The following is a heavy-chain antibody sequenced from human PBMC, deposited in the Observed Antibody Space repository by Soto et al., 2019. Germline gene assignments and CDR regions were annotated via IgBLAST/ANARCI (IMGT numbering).Heavy chain of an antibody. V-gene: IGHV3-23*01. J-gene: IGHJ6*02. Sequence: SQGLSSAPSGFNFSSYAINWIGQAPWKGLEWVSAISGSGGSTYYADSVKGRFTISRDNSRNTLYLQMNSLRAEDTVVYYCAKGYHRIREYYYYGMEVWGQGITEIVS. D-gene: IGHD1-26*01. CDR1: GFNFSSYA. CDR3: AKGYHRIREYYYYGMEV. CDR2: ISGSGGST.